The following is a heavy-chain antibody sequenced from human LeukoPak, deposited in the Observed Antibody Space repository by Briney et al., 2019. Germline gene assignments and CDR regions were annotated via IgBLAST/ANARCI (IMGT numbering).Heavy chain of an antibody. CDR1: GFTFSSYA. J-gene: IGHJ4*02. CDR3: AKGYYYDSAGYYTVDY. CDR2: ISGGGDST. Sequence: GGSLRLSCVASGFTFSSYAMGWVRQAPGKGLEWVSGISGGGDSTYYADSVKGRFTISRDNSKNTLYLQMNSLRAEDTAVYYCAKGYYYDSAGYYTVDYWGQGTLVTVSS. D-gene: IGHD3-22*01. V-gene: IGHV3-23*01.